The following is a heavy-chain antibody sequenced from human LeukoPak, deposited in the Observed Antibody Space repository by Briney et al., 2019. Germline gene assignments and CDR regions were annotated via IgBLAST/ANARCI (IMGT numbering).Heavy chain of an antibody. J-gene: IGHJ6*03. D-gene: IGHD6-6*01. CDR2: IYYSGST. V-gene: IGHV4-39*01. Sequence: SETLSLTCTVSGGSISSSSYYWGWIRQPPGKGLEWIGSIYYSGSTYYNPSLKSRVTISVDTSKNQFSLKLSSVTAADTAVYYCARGIYSSYPSFYYYYYYMDVWGKGTTVTVSS. CDR3: ARGIYSSYPSFYYYYYYMDV. CDR1: GGSISSSSYY.